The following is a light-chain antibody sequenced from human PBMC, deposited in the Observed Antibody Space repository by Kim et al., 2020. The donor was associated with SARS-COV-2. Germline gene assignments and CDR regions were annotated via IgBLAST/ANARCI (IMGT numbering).Light chain of an antibody. CDR2: NSN. Sequence: GQTVTLPCPGRSSKIGSNTVTWYRQLPGTAPNLVIYNSNRRSSGVPDRFSGSKSGNSASLAISGLQSDDEADYYCATTDDSLNGVVFGGGTKLTVL. V-gene: IGLV1-44*01. CDR1: SSKIGSNT. CDR3: ATTDDSLNGVV. J-gene: IGLJ3*02.